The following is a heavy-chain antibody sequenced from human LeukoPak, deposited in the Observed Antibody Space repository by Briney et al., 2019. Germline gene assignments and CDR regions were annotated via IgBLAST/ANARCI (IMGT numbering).Heavy chain of an antibody. J-gene: IGHJ4*01. CDR2: IRSKTEGGKT. Sequence: GGSLRLSCAASGFTLSNAWMSWVRQAPGKGLEWVGRIRSKTEGGKTAYAAPGKGRFSIARADTKNTLYLQMYSLKPEDTAVYYCTKYSYDSSGFYYHYDYWGQGTLVTVSS. D-gene: IGHD3-22*01. CDR3: TKYSYDSSGFYYHYDY. V-gene: IGHV3-15*01. CDR1: GFTLSNAW.